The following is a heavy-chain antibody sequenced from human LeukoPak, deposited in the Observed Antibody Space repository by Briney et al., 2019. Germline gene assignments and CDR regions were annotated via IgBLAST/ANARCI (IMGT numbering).Heavy chain of an antibody. D-gene: IGHD6-19*01. V-gene: IGHV3-33*08. CDR2: IWYDGSNK. J-gene: IGHJ4*02. CDR3: ARDTGAAVANQEFDY. Sequence: GGSLRLSCAASGFTFSSYAMSWVRQAPGKGLEWVAVIWYDGSNKYYADSVKGRFTISRDNSKNTLYLQMNSLRAEDTAVYYCARDTGAAVANQEFDYWGQGTLVTVSS. CDR1: GFTFSSYA.